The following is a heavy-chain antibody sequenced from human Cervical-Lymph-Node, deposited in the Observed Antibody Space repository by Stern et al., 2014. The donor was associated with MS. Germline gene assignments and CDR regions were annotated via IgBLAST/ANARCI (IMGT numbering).Heavy chain of an antibody. V-gene: IGHV7-4-1*01. Sequence: DQLVESGSELKKPGASVKVSCKASGYTFTSYAMNWVRQAPGQGLEWMGWINTNTGNPTYAQGFTGRFVFSLDTSVSTAYLQICSLKAEDTAVYYCAREPFSSTSPTDWFDPWGQGTLVTVSS. CDR1: GYTFTSYA. CDR3: AREPFSSTSPTDWFDP. J-gene: IGHJ5*02. CDR2: INTNTGNP. D-gene: IGHD2-2*01.